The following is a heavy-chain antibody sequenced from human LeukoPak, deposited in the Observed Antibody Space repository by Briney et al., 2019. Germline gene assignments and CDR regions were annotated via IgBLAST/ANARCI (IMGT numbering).Heavy chain of an antibody. Sequence: PGESLKISCKVSGYSFTNYWIGWVRQMPGKGLEWMGIIYPDDSDTKYSPSFQGQVTISADKSISTAYLQWSSLKASDTAMYYCARSGRLGYCSGGSCFRWDYWGQGTLVTVSS. CDR2: IYPDDSDT. D-gene: IGHD2-15*01. J-gene: IGHJ4*02. CDR3: ARSGRLGYCSGGSCFRWDY. CDR1: GYSFTNYW. V-gene: IGHV5-51*01.